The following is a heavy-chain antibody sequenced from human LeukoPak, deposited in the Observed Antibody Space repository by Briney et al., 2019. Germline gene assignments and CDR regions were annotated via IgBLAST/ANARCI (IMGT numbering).Heavy chain of an antibody. V-gene: IGHV4-59*08. CDR2: IYYTGST. CDR3: ASSYFYDGNRYFDY. CDR1: GGSITSYY. D-gene: IGHD3-22*01. Sequence: SETLSLTCNVSGGSITSYYWNWIRQPPGKGLEWIGYIYYTGSTNSNPSLKSRLTISLDTSKKQFSLKLSSVAAADTAIYYCASSYFYDGNRYFDYWGQGALVTVSS. J-gene: IGHJ4*02.